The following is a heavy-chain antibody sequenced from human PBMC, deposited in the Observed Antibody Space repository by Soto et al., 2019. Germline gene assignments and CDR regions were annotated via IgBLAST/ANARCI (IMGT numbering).Heavy chain of an antibody. CDR3: ARVHMSWSGAAHYNWFDP. V-gene: IGHV4-61*01. CDR1: GGSVSSGSYY. D-gene: IGHD3-3*01. J-gene: IGHJ5*02. Sequence: SETLSLTCTVSGGSVSSGSYYWSWIRQPPGKGLEWIGYIYYSGSTNYNPSLKSRVTISVDTSKNQFSLKLSSVTAADTAVYYCARVHMSWSGAAHYNWFDPWGPATLVTVS. CDR2: IYYSGST.